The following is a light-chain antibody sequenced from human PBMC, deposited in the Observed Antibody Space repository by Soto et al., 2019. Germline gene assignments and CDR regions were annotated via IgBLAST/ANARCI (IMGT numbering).Light chain of an antibody. CDR2: DVS. CDR1: QSISSW. J-gene: IGKJ1*01. V-gene: IGKV1-5*01. CDR3: QQYMSYS. Sequence: DIQITQSPSTLSASVPDRVTITCRASQSISSWLAWYQQKPGKAPNLLIYDVSNLESGVPSRFSGSGSGTEFTLTISSLQPDDFATYYCQQYMSYSFGQGTKVDI.